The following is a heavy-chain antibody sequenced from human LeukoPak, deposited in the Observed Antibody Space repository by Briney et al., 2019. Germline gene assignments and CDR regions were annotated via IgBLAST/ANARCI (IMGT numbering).Heavy chain of an antibody. J-gene: IGHJ3*02. D-gene: IGHD1-14*01. CDR3: AKGSLTNAFDI. CDR2: ISWNSGSI. V-gene: IGHV3-9*03. CDR1: GFTFDDYA. Sequence: GGSLRLSCAASGFTFDDYAMHWVRQAPGKGLEWVSGISWNSGSIGYADPVKGRFTISRDNAKNSLYLQMNSLRAEDMALYYCAKGSLTNAFDIWGQGTMVTVSS.